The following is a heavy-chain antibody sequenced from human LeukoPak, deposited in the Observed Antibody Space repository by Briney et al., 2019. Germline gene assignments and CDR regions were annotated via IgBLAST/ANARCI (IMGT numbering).Heavy chain of an antibody. V-gene: IGHV4-34*01. Sequence: PSETLSLTCAVYGGSFSGYYWSWIRQPPGKGLEWIGEINHSGSTNYNPSLKSRVTISVDTSKNQFSLKLSSVAAADTAVYYCARDAMDGGNFDFWGQGTLVTVSS. CDR1: GGSFSGYY. J-gene: IGHJ4*02. CDR2: INHSGST. CDR3: ARDAMDGGNFDF. D-gene: IGHD4-23*01.